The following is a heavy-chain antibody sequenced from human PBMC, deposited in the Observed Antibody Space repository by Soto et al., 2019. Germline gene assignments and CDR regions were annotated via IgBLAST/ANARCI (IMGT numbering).Heavy chain of an antibody. CDR1: GYTFTSYG. D-gene: IGHD3-3*01. J-gene: IGHJ3*02. CDR2: ISAYNGNT. V-gene: IGHV1-18*01. Sequence: ASVKVSCKASGYTFTSYGISWVRQAPGQGLEWMGWISAYNGNTNYAQKLQGRVTMTTDTSTSTAYMELRSLRSDDTAVYYCARAAPYITIFGTDAFDIWGQGTMVTVSS. CDR3: ARAAPYITIFGTDAFDI.